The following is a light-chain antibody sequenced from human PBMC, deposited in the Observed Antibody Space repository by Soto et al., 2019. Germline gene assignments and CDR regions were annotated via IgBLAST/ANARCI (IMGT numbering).Light chain of an antibody. Sequence: QSVLTQPPSVSGAPGQRVTISCTGSSSNIGAGYDVHWYQQLPGTAPKLLIFGNSNRPSGVPDRFSGSRSGTSASLAITELQAEDEADYYCQSYDSRLSGYVFGTGTKLTVL. V-gene: IGLV1-40*01. CDR1: SSNIGAGYD. J-gene: IGLJ1*01. CDR2: GNS. CDR3: QSYDSRLSGYV.